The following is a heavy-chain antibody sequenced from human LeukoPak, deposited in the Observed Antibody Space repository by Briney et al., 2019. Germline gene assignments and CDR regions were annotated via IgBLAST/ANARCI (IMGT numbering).Heavy chain of an antibody. D-gene: IGHD6-19*01. CDR2: IYYSGST. Sequence: PETLSLTCTVSGGSISSYYWSWIRQPPGKGLEWIGYIYYSGSTKYNPSLKSRVTISVDTSKNQFSLKLSSVTAADTAVYYCARGHYSSGCRLDYWGQGTLVTVSS. CDR1: GGSISSYY. J-gene: IGHJ4*02. CDR3: ARGHYSSGCRLDY. V-gene: IGHV4-59*01.